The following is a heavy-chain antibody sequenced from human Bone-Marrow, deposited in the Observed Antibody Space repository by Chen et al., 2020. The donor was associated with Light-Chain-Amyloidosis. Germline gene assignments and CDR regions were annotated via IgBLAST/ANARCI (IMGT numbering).Heavy chain of an antibody. D-gene: IGHD5-12*01. J-gene: IGHJ4*01. CDR1: GYTFPNYW. CDR2: IYPDDSDA. V-gene: IGHV5-51*01. Sequence: EVQLEQSGPEVKKPGESLKISCTGSGYTFPNYWIGWVRQMPGKGLEWMGVIYPDDSDARYSPSFEGQVTISADKSITTAYLQWRSLKASDTAMYYCARRRDGYNFDYWGHGTLVTVSS. CDR3: ARRRDGYNFDY.